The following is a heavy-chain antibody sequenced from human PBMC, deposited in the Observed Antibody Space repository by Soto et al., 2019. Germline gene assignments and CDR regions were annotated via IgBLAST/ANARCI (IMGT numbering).Heavy chain of an antibody. V-gene: IGHV3-30-3*01. D-gene: IGHD3-3*01. CDR3: ARDKRDLRFLEWSYYFDY. Sequence: QVQLVESGGGVVQPGRSLRLSCAASGFTFSSCAMHWVRKAPGKGLEWGALISYDGSNKYYADSVKGRFTISRDNSKNTLYLQMNSLRAEDTAVYYCARDKRDLRFLEWSYYFDYWGQGTLVTVSS. CDR2: ISYDGSNK. CDR1: GFTFSSCA. J-gene: IGHJ4*02.